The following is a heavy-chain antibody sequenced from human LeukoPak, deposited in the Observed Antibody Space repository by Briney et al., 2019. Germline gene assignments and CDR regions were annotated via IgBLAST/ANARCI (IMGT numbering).Heavy chain of an antibody. CDR1: AFTFSASW. D-gene: IGHD5-24*01. J-gene: IGHJ4*02. V-gene: IGHV3-7*01. CDR3: TRDRGWQQFDY. CDR2: INEDGSET. Sequence: PGGSLRLSCVASAFTFSASWMTWVRQAPGKGLERVANINEDGSETLYVDSVRGRFTISRDNARNSLYLQMSSLRDDDTAVYYCTRDRGWQQFDYWGQGTLVTVSS.